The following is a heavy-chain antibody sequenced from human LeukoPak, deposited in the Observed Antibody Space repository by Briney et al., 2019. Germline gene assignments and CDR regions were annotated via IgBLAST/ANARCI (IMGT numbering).Heavy chain of an antibody. D-gene: IGHD1-1*01. CDR2: IYQSWGI. CDR3: ARNVTEVFFDQ. V-gene: IGHV4-38-2*01. CDR1: GSSITCNFF. Sequence: PSEPLPLTCGVCGSSITCNFFWGWIRQPPGKGLEWIATIYQSWGIYFNPSLKSRVTISLDASKNQFSLKLTSLTAADTAIYYCARNVTEVFFDQWGRGILVRVSS. J-gene: IGHJ4*02.